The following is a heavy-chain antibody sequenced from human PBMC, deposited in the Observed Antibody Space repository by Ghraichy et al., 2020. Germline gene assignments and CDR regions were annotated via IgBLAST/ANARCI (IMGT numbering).Heavy chain of an antibody. CDR3: ARHGDVLFYLVPGFVP. V-gene: IGHV4-39*01. Sequence: SQTLSLTCTVSGGSISSSSYYWGWIRQPPGKGLEWIGSIYYSGSTYYNPSLKSRVTISVDTSKNQFSLKLSSVTAADTAVYYCARHGDVLFYLVPGFVPWGQGTLVTVSS. J-gene: IGHJ5*02. D-gene: IGHD2/OR15-2a*01. CDR2: IYYSGST. CDR1: GGSISSSSYY.